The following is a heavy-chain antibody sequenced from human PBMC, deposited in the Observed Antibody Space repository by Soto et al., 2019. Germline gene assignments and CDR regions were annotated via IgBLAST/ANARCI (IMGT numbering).Heavy chain of an antibody. J-gene: IGHJ5*02. D-gene: IGHD2-15*01. CDR1: GFTFSSHP. CDR3: ARQLDCSGGSCYPSWFDP. CDR2: ISYDGSNK. Sequence: GGSLRLSCAASGFTFSSHPMHWVRQAPGKGLERVALISYDGSNKNYADSVKGRFTISRDNSKNTLYLQMNSLRAEDTAVYYCARQLDCSGGSCYPSWFDPWGQGTLVTVSS. V-gene: IGHV3-30-3*01.